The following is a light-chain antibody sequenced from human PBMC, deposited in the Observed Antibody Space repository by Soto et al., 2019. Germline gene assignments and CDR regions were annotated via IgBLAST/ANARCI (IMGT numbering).Light chain of an antibody. CDR3: QQYNNWPPWT. CDR1: QSISSD. J-gene: IGKJ1*01. Sequence: EVVMTQSPATPSVSPGERATISCRASQSISSDLAWYQQKPGQAPRLLIYGASTRASDIPARFSGSGSGTEFTLTISSLQSEDFAVYYCQQYNNWPPWTFGQGTKVEFK. V-gene: IGKV3-15*01. CDR2: GAS.